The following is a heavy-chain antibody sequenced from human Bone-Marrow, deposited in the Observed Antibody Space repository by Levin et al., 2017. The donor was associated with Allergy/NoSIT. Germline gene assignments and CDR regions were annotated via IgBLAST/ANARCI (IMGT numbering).Heavy chain of an antibody. CDR2: ITSGSGGGI. CDR1: GFTFSSNA. V-gene: IGHV3-23*01. D-gene: IGHD1-26*01. J-gene: IGHJ4*02. CDR3: ARGTYGSFDY. Sequence: GGSLRLSCAASGFTFSSNAMSWFRQAPGKGLEWVSHITSGSGGGIYYAHSVKGRFTISRDNSRSTLYLQMNSLRVEDTALYYCARGTYGSFDYWGQGTLVTVSS.